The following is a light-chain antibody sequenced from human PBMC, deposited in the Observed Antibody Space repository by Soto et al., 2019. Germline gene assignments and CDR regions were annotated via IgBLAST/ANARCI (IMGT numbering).Light chain of an antibody. V-gene: IGKV3-20*01. J-gene: IGKJ1*01. CDR3: QQYGSSRT. CDR2: GAS. CDR1: QSVSSSY. Sequence: VYTPSPATPLMSTEKRATLYCRASQSVSSSYLAWYQQKPGQGPRLLIYGASSRATGIPDRFSGSGSGTDFTLTISRLEPEDFAVYYCQQYGSSRTFGQGTKVDIK.